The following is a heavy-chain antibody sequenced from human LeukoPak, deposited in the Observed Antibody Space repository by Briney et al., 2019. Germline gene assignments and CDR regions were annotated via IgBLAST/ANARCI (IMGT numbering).Heavy chain of an antibody. CDR2: IYYSGST. D-gene: IGHD4-11*01. CDR1: GGSISSHY. Sequence: SETLSLTCTVSGGSISSHYWSWIRQPPGKGLEWIGYIYYSGSTNYNPSLKSRVTISEDTSKNQFSLKLSSVTAADTAVYYCARHKTTTSNYYYYYMDVWGKGTTVTVSS. J-gene: IGHJ6*03. V-gene: IGHV4-59*08. CDR3: ARHKTTTSNYYYYYMDV.